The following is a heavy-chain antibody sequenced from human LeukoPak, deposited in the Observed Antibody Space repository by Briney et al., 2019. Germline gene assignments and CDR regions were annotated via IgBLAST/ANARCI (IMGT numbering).Heavy chain of an antibody. V-gene: IGHV4-61*02. CDR1: GGSISSGSYY. Sequence: PSQTLSLTCTVSGGSISSGSYYWSWIRQPAGKGLEWIGRIYTSGSTNYNPSLKSRVAISVDTSKNQFSLKLSSVTAADTAVYYCARGSSVDFWSDYWGQGTLVTVSS. J-gene: IGHJ4*02. CDR3: ARGSSVDFWSDY. CDR2: IYTSGST. D-gene: IGHD3-3*01.